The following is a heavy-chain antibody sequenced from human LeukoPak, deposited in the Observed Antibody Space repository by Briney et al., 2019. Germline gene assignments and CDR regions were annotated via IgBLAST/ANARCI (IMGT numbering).Heavy chain of an antibody. Sequence: GGSLRLSCAASGFTVSSNYMSWVRQAPGKGLEWVSVIYSGGSTYYADSVKGRFTISRDNSKNTLYLQMNSLRAEDTAVYYCASSYSGSYHTLDYWGQGTLVTVSS. V-gene: IGHV3-66*02. CDR2: IYSGGST. CDR3: ASSYSGSYHTLDY. J-gene: IGHJ4*02. CDR1: GFTVSSNY. D-gene: IGHD1-26*01.